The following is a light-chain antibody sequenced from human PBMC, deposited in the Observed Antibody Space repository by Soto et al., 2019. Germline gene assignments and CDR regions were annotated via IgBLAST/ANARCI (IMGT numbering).Light chain of an antibody. V-gene: IGLV1-51*01. CDR1: SSNIGNKY. CDR2: DNN. Sequence: QSVLTQPPSVSAAPGQKVTISCSGSSSNIGNKYVSWYQQLPGTAPKLLIYDNNKRPSGIPDRFSGSKSGTSATLGITGLQTGDEADYYCGTWDSSLSAAFGGGTQLTVL. J-gene: IGLJ2*01. CDR3: GTWDSSLSAA.